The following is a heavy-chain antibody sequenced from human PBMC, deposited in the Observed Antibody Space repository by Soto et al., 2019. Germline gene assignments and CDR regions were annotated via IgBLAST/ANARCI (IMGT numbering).Heavy chain of an antibody. D-gene: IGHD3-10*01. CDR3: ARDEGLGVNYYYYGMDV. J-gene: IGHJ6*02. V-gene: IGHV3-33*01. Sequence: QVQLVESGGGVVQPGRSLRLSCAASGFTFSSYGMHWVRKAPGKGLERAAVIWYDGSNKYYADSVKGRFTISRDNDKNTLYLQMDSLRAEDTAVYYCARDEGLGVNYYYYGMDVWGQGTTVTVSS. CDR2: IWYDGSNK. CDR1: GFTFSSYG.